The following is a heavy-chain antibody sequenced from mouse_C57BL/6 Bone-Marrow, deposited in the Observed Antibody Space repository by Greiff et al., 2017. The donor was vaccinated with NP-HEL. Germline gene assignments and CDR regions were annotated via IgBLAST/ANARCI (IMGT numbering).Heavy chain of an antibody. CDR3: ARGGIYYDYPFDY. V-gene: IGHV1-64*01. CDR1: GYTFTSYW. D-gene: IGHD2-4*01. Sequence: QVQLQQSGAELVKPGASVKLSCKASGYTFTSYWMHWVKQRPGQGLEWIGMIHPNSGSTNYNEKFKSKATLTVDKSSSTAYMQLSSLTSEDSAVYYWARGGIYYDYPFDYWGQGTTLTVSS. CDR2: IHPNSGST. J-gene: IGHJ2*01.